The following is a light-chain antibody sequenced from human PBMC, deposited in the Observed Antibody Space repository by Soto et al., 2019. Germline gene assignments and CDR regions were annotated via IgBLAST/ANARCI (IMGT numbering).Light chain of an antibody. CDR1: QGISSY. J-gene: IGKJ1*01. CDR2: AAS. V-gene: IGKV1-9*01. Sequence: DIQLTQSPSFLSASVGDRVTITCRASQGISSYLAWYQQKPGKAPNLLIYAASTLQSGVPSRFRGSGSGTEFTLTISSLQPEDFATYYCQQLNSYPRTFGQGTKVDIK. CDR3: QQLNSYPRT.